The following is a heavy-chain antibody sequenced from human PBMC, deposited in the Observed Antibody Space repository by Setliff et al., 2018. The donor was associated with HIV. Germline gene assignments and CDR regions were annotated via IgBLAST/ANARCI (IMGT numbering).Heavy chain of an antibody. CDR2: ISPHSGGT. Sequence: ASVKVSCKASGYTFTNYGITWVRQAPGRGLEWMGWISPHSGGTRTTRTFRGRVTMTGDTSINTAYMELSGVRSDDTAVYFCARQLSNSFDYWGQGTLVTVSS. CDR3: ARQLSNSFDY. D-gene: IGHD1-1*01. J-gene: IGHJ4*02. V-gene: IGHV1-2*02. CDR1: GYTFTNYG.